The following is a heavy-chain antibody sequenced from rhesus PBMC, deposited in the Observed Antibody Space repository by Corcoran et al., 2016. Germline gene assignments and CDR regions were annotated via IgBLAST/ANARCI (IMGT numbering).Heavy chain of an antibody. CDR2: LNGNGDDI. Sequence: QVQLQESGPGLVKPSETLSLTCDVSGASISTYWWSWIRQTPGKGPEWIGELNGNGDDIYQYPSLKSRVTISKDASKNQFYLKLSSVTVADTAVYYCVRDSLITKSAGDYWGQGLLVTVSS. J-gene: IGHJ4*01. D-gene: IGHD4-11*01. CDR1: GASISTYW. CDR3: VRDSLITKSAGDY. V-gene: IGHV4-80*01.